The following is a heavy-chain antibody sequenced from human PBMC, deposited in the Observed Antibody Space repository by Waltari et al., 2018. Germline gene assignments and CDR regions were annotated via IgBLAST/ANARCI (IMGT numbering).Heavy chain of an antibody. CDR3: AREKHLLHLGEFDGMDV. Sequence: QVQLVQSGAEVKKPGASVKVSCKASGYTFTSYAMHWVRQAPGQRLEWMGWINAGNGNTKYSQKFQGRVTITRDTSASTAYMELSSLRSEDTAVYYCAREKHLLHLGEFDGMDVWGQGTTVTVSS. CDR1: GYTFTSYA. J-gene: IGHJ6*02. CDR2: INAGNGNT. D-gene: IGHD3-16*01. V-gene: IGHV1-3*01.